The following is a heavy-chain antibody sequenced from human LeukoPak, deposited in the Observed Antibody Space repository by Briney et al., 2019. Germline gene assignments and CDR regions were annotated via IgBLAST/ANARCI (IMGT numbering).Heavy chain of an antibody. V-gene: IGHV3-74*01. Sequence: PGGSLRLSCAASGFTFSSYWMHWVRQAPGKGLVWVSGIKSDGTITHYADSVKGRFTISRDNAKNTLYLQMNSLRAEDTAVYYCASGLIRIGGKDYWGQGTLVTVSS. D-gene: IGHD3-16*01. CDR1: GFTFSSYW. J-gene: IGHJ4*02. CDR3: ASGLIRIGGKDY. CDR2: IKSDGTIT.